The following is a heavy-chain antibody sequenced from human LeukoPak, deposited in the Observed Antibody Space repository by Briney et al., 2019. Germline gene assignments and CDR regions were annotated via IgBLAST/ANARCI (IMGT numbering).Heavy chain of an antibody. Sequence: GGSLRLSCAASGFTFSSYWMHWVRQVPGKGLVWVSCINTDGSSTIYADSVKGRFTISRDNAKNSLYLQMNSLRAEDTAVYYCASGGYWGQGTLVTVSS. CDR3: ASGGY. CDR1: GFTFSSYW. CDR2: INTDGSST. J-gene: IGHJ4*02. V-gene: IGHV3-74*01. D-gene: IGHD3-10*01.